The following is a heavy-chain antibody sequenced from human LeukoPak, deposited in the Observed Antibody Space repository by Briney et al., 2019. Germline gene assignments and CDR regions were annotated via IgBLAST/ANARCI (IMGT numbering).Heavy chain of an antibody. CDR3: ARLLAVAATGDY. D-gene: IGHD6-19*01. J-gene: IGHJ4*02. CDR1: GGFISSSGYY. V-gene: IGHV4-39*01. CDR2: IYYSGST. Sequence: PSETLSLTCTVSGGFISSSGYYWGWIRQPPGKGLEWIGSIYYSGSTYYNPSLKSQVTISVDTSKNQFSLKLSSVTAADTAVYYCARLLAVAATGDYWGQGTLVTVSS.